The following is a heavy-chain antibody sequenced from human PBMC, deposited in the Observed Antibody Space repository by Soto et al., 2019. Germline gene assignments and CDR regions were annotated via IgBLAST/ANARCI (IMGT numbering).Heavy chain of an antibody. Sequence: SETLSLTCAVSGGSISSYYWSWIRQPPGKGLEWIGEINHSGSTNYNPSLKSRVTISVDTSKNQFSLKLSSVTAADTAVYYCARGGERRITMVRGVISYWGQGTLVTVSS. CDR2: INHSGST. D-gene: IGHD3-10*01. CDR1: GGSISSYY. V-gene: IGHV4-34*01. CDR3: ARGGERRITMVRGVISY. J-gene: IGHJ4*02.